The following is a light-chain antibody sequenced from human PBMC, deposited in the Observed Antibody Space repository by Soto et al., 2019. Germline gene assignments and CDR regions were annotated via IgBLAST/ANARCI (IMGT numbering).Light chain of an antibody. CDR2: DVS. Sequence: QSALTQPASVSGSPGQSISISCTGTSSDVGGYNYVSWYQHPPGKAPKLVIFDVSGLPSGISNRFSGSKSGNTASLIISGLRPEDSGDDYCSSYTDFNLYVFRTGTKVTVL. CDR1: SSDVGGYNY. CDR3: SSYTDFNLYV. J-gene: IGLJ1*01. V-gene: IGLV2-14*03.